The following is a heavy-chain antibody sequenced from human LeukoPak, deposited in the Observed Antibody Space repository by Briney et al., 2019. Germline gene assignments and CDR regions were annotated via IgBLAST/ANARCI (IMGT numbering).Heavy chain of an antibody. CDR3: AKDLGISGSRSRGYFDY. D-gene: IGHD1-26*01. CDR2: ISASGGST. V-gene: IGHV3-23*01. Sequence: GGSLRLSCAASGFTFSSYAMSWVRQAPGKGLEWVSAISASGGSTYYADSVKGRFTIPRDNSKNTLSLQMNSLRAEDTAVYYCAKDLGISGSRSRGYFDYWGQGTLVTVSS. J-gene: IGHJ4*02. CDR1: GFTFSSYA.